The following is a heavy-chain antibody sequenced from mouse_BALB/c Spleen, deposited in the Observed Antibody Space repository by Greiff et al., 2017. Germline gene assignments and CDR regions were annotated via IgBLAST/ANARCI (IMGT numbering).Heavy chain of an antibody. CDR1: GFNITDYY. CDR2: IDPENGDT. D-gene: IGHD3-3*01. Sequence: VQLQQSGAELVRSGASVKLSCTASGFNITDYYMHWVKQRPEQGLEWIGWIDPENGDTEYAPKFQGKATMTADTSSNTAYLQLSSLTSEDTAVYYCNGGDSLWADWGQGTLVTVSA. J-gene: IGHJ3*01. V-gene: IGHV14-4*02. CDR3: NGGDSLWAD.